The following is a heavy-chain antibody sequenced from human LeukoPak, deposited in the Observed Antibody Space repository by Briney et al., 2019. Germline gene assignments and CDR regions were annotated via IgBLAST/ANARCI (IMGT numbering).Heavy chain of an antibody. CDR1: GFTFSSYS. V-gene: IGHV3-21*01. CDR2: ISSSSSYI. CDR3: ARGLSAYPYYHGMDV. D-gene: IGHD3-10*01. J-gene: IGHJ6*02. Sequence: GGSLRLSCAASGFTFSSYSMNWVRQAPGKGLEWVSSISSSSSYIYYADSVKGRFTISRDNAKNSLYLQMNSLRAEDTAVYYCARGLSAYPYYHGMDVWGQGTTVTVSS.